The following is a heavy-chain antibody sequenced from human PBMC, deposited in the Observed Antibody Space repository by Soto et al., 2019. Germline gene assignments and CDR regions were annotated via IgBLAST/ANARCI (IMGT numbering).Heavy chain of an antibody. V-gene: IGHV1-69*08. CDR2: IIPIVDIT. J-gene: IGHJ4*02. CDR3: TRESTAVGAN. CDR1: GDTFSSYT. D-gene: IGHD1-26*01. Sequence: QVQLVQSGAEVKKPGSSVKVSCKASGDTFSSYTISWVRQAPGQGLEWMGRIIPIVDITNYAQKFQGRVTVTADKSTSTAYMELSSLRSEDTPVYYCTRESTAVGANSGQGTLVTVSS.